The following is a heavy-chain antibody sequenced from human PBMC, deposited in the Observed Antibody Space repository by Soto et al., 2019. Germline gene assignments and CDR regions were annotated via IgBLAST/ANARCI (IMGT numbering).Heavy chain of an antibody. J-gene: IGHJ6*02. CDR3: ERDLTTNPRYYYYGMDV. Sequence: QVQLVQSGAEVKKPGSSVKVSCKASGGTFSSYAISWVRQAPGQGLEWMGGIIPIFGTANYAQKFQGRVTITAGEVTITADMELSSVRTEDTAVYYGERDLTTNPRYYYYGMDVWGQGTTVTVSS. CDR1: GGTFSSYA. V-gene: IGHV1-69*01. CDR2: IIPIFGTA. D-gene: IGHD4-17*01.